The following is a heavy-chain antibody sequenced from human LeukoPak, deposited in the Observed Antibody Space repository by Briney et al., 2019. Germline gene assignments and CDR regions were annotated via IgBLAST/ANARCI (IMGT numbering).Heavy chain of an antibody. V-gene: IGHV1-3*01. Sequence: ASVKVSCKTSGYTFTNYFMHWVRQAPGQSLEWVGLINAGNGDTKYSQKFQGRVTISRDTSASTAYMKLSSLISEDTAVYYCASLPRIAARYYYYMDVWGKGTTVTVSS. J-gene: IGHJ6*03. D-gene: IGHD6-6*01. CDR2: INAGNGDT. CDR3: ASLPRIAARYYYYMDV. CDR1: GYTFTNYF.